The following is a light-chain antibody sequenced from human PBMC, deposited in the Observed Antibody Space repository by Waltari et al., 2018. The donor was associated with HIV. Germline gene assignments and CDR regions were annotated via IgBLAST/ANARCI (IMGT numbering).Light chain of an antibody. J-gene: IGKJ2*01. CDR1: QSVLHTSTNKNH. Sequence: DLVMTQSPDPLADFLGETVPINCRSSQSVLHTSTNKNHLAWYQKKSGQPPKLPLYWASTRESGVPDRFRGSGSGTDFSLTIRGLKAEDVAVYYCQQYSSLPQTFGQGTKVEIK. CDR3: QQYSSLPQT. V-gene: IGKV4-1*01. CDR2: WAS.